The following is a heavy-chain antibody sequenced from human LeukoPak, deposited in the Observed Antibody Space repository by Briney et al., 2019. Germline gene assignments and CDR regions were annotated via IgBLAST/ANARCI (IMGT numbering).Heavy chain of an antibody. CDR2: INHSGST. V-gene: IGHV4-34*01. D-gene: IGHD5/OR15-5a*01. Sequence: SETLSLTCAVYGGSFSGYYWSWIRQPPGKGLEWIGEINHSGSTNYNPSLKSRVTISVDTSKNQFSLKLSSVTAADTAVYYCARGQGLRYSYYYYMDVWGKGTTVTVSS. CDR3: ARGQGLRYSYYYYMDV. J-gene: IGHJ6*03. CDR1: GGSFSGYY.